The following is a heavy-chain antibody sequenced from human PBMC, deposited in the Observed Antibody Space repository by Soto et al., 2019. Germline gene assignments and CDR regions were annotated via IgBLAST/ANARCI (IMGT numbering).Heavy chain of an antibody. V-gene: IGHV4-30-2*01. J-gene: IGHJ5*02. CDR1: GGSISSGGYS. CDR2: IYHSGST. CDR3: ARGAPRVWFDP. Sequence: ASETLSLTCAVSGGSISSGGYSWSWIRQPPGKGLEWIGYIYHSGSTYYNPSLKSRVTISVDRSKNQFSLKLSSVTAADTAVYYCARGAPRVWFDPWGQGTLVTVSS.